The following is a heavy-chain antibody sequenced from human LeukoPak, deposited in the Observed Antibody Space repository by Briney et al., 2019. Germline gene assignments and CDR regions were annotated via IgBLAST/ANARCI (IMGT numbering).Heavy chain of an antibody. CDR2: IYYSGST. CDR1: GGSISSYY. CDR3: ASTPPYYYDSCGYPSYWYFDL. J-gene: IGHJ2*01. V-gene: IGHV4-59*01. Sequence: SETLSLTCTVSGGSISSYYWSWIRQPPGKGLEWIGYIYYSGSTNYNPSLKSRVTISVDTSKNQFSLKLSSVTAADTAVYYCASTPPYYYDSCGYPSYWYFDLWGRGTLVTVSS. D-gene: IGHD3-22*01.